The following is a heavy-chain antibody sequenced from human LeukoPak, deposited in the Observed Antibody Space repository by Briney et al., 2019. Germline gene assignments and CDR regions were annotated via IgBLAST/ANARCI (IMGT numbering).Heavy chain of an antibody. CDR2: MNPNSGIT. V-gene: IGHV1-8*01. J-gene: IGHJ4*02. Sequence: GASVKVSCKASGYTFSSYDIIWVRQATGQGLEWMGWMNPNSGITNYAQQFQGRVSMTRNTSISTAYMELSNLRSEDTAVYYCARSGYDSSGYYKYYFDYWGQGTLVTVSS. CDR3: ARSGYDSSGYYKYYFDY. CDR1: GYTFSSYD. D-gene: IGHD3-22*01.